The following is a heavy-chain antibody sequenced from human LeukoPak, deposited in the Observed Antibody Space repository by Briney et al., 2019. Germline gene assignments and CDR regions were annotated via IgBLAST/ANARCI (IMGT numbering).Heavy chain of an antibody. D-gene: IGHD3-10*01. CDR2: IYHSGST. V-gene: IGHV4-4*02. J-gene: IGHJ4*02. Sequence: SETLSLTCAVSGGPISSSNWWSWVRQPPGKGLEWIGEIYHSGSTNYNPSLKSRVTISVDKSKNQFSLKLSSVTAADTAVYYCAREDGSGSYYSFPYWGQGTLVTVSS. CDR3: AREDGSGSYYSFPY. CDR1: GGPISSSNW.